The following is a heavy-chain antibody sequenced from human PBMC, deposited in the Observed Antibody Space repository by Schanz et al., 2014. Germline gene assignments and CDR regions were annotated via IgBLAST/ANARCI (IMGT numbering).Heavy chain of an antibody. CDR2: ISDRGDGT. CDR3: VKTDAGWRFDY. CDR1: GFTFTTFA. D-gene: IGHD6-19*01. J-gene: IGHJ4*02. V-gene: IGHV3-23*04. Sequence: EVHLVESGGGLVQPGGSLRLSCAVSGFTFTTFAMTWVRQAPGKGLEWVSGISDRGDGTNYGDSVRGRFTISRDNSRNTVYLQMNNVGVDDTATYYCVKTDAGWRFDYWGQGTLVIVSS.